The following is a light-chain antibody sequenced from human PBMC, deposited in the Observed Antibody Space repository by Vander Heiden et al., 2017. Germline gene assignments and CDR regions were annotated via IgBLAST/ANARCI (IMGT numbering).Light chain of an antibody. J-gene: IGLJ2*01. CDR2: QVS. V-gene: IGLV3-1*01. Sequence: SYELTQPPSVSVSPGQTASITCSGDKLGDKYACWYQQKPGQSPVLVIYQVSKRPSGIPERFPGPNPGNTATLTISGTQAMDEADYYCQAWDSSIVFGGGTKLT. CDR1: KLGDKY. CDR3: QAWDSSIV.